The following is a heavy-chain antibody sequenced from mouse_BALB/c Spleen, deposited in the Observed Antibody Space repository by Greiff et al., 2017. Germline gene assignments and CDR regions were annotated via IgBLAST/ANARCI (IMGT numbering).Heavy chain of an antibody. D-gene: IGHD1-1*01. J-gene: IGHJ2*01. CDR1: GFTFSSFG. V-gene: IGHV5-17*02. Sequence: DVMLVESGGGLVQPGGSRKLSCAASGFTFSSFGMHWVRQAPEKGLEWVAYISSGSSTIYYADTVKGRFTISRDNPKNTLFLQMTSLRSEDTAMYYCARWVRWYFDYWGQGTTLTVSS. CDR2: ISSGSSTI. CDR3: ARWVRWYFDY.